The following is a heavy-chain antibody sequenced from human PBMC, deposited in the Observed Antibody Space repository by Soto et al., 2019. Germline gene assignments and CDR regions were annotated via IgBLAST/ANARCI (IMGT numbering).Heavy chain of an antibody. Sequence: GGSLRLSCAASGFTFSSYAMSWVRQAPGKGLEWVSAISGSGGSTYYADSVKGRFTISRDNSKNTLYLQMNSLRAEDTAVYYCAKAGEGQLDPNYYGMDVWGQGTTVTVSS. V-gene: IGHV3-23*01. CDR2: ISGSGGST. CDR1: GFTFSSYA. J-gene: IGHJ6*02. CDR3: AKAGEGQLDPNYYGMDV. D-gene: IGHD6-13*01.